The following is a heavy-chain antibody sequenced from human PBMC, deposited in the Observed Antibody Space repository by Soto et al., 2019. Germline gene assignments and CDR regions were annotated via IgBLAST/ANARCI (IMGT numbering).Heavy chain of an antibody. D-gene: IGHD6-19*01. Sequence: ASVKVSCKASGGTFSRYAISWVRQAPGQGLEWMGGITPMFGTANYAQRFQGRVTITADESTSTAYMQLSSLRSDDTAVYYCAQTLGLAVAGPGRFDLWGRGTLVTVSS. CDR1: GGTFSRYA. CDR2: ITPMFGTA. CDR3: AQTLGLAVAGPGRFDL. V-gene: IGHV1-69*13. J-gene: IGHJ2*01.